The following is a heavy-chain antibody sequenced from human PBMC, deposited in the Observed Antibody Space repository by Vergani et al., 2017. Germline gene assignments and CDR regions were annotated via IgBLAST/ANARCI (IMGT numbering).Heavy chain of an antibody. J-gene: IGHJ1*01. CDR1: GGSISSGGYY. Sequence: QVQLQESGPGLVKPSQTLSITCTVSGGSISSGGYYWSWIRQHPGKGLEWIGYIYYSGSTYYNPSLKSRVTISVDTSKNRFSLKLSSVTAADTAVYYCASGLVGRRSAEYFQHWGQGTLVTVSS. V-gene: IGHV4-31*03. D-gene: IGHD2-15*01. CDR3: ASGLVGRRSAEYFQH. CDR2: IYYSGST.